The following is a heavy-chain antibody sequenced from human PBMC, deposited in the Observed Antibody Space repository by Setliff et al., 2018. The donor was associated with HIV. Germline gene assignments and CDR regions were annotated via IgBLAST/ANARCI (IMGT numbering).Heavy chain of an antibody. CDR2: IYYSGSS. V-gene: IGHV4-59*01. Sequence: PSETLSLTCTVSGGSISSYYWSWIRQPPGKGLEWIGYIYYSGSSKNTPSLKSRVTISVATSKNQFSLKLNSVTTADTAVYYCARSRTSSGYYGVTGYGMDVWGQGTTVTVSS. J-gene: IGHJ6*02. CDR3: ARSRTSSGYYGVTGYGMDV. D-gene: IGHD3-22*01. CDR1: GGSISSYY.